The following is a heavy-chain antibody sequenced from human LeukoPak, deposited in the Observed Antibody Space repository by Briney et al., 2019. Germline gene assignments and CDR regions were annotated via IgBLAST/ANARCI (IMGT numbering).Heavy chain of an antibody. D-gene: IGHD3-10*01. V-gene: IGHV3-66*01. CDR3: ARDRSGSYDNFYYAMDV. CDR2: IYSGGRT. J-gene: IGHJ6*02. Sequence: GGSLRLSCAASGFTVSSNYMSWVRQAPGKGLEWVSVIYSGGRTYYADSVKGRFTISRDNSKNTLFLEMNSLRAEDTAVYYCARDRSGSYDNFYYAMDVWGQGTTVTVSS. CDR1: GFTVSSNY.